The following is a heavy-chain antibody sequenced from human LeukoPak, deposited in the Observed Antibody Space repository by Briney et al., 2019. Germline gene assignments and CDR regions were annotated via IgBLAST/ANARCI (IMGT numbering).Heavy chain of an antibody. CDR3: ARGGRGSSWFDN. CDR1: GGTFSSYA. V-gene: IGHV1-69*05. D-gene: IGHD6-13*01. J-gene: IGHJ4*02. CDR2: IIPIFGTA. Sequence: ASVKVSCKASGGTFSSYAISWVRQAPGQGLEWMGGIIPIFGTANYAQKFQGRVTITTDESTSTAYMELNSLRAGDTAVYYCARGGRGSSWFDNWGQGTLVTVSS.